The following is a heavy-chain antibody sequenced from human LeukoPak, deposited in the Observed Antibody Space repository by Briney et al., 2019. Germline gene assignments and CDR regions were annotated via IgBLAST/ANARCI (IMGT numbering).Heavy chain of an antibody. D-gene: IGHD3-22*01. Sequence: GGSLRLSCAASGFTFSSYWMSWVRQAPGKGLEWVANIKQDGSEKYYADSVKGRFTISRDNAKNSLYLQMNSLRAEDTAVYYCARELVVITSYFDYWGQGTLVTVSS. CDR3: ARELVVITSYFDY. CDR1: GFTFSSYW. J-gene: IGHJ4*02. V-gene: IGHV3-7*01. CDR2: IKQDGSEK.